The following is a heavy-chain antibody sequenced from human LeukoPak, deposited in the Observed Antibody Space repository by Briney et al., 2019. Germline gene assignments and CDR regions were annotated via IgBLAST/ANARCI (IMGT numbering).Heavy chain of an antibody. J-gene: IGHJ4*02. CDR3: ARGISITMVRGVIDY. CDR1: GYTFTSYY. Sequence: GASVKVSCKAFGYTFTSYYMHWGRQAPGEGREWMGIMNPSGGSTSYAQKFQDRVSMTRDTSTSTVYMELSSLRSEDTAVYYCARGISITMVRGVIDYWGQGTLVTVS. CDR2: MNPSGGST. V-gene: IGHV1-46*01. D-gene: IGHD3-10*01.